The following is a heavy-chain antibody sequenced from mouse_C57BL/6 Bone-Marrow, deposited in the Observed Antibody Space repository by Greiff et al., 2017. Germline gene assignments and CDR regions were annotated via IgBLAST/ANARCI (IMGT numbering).Heavy chain of an antibody. J-gene: IGHJ2*01. CDR3: ARGTEDY. D-gene: IGHD3-3*01. CDR1: GYTFTSYW. V-gene: IGHV1-55*01. CDR2: IYPGSGST. Sequence: QVHVKQSGAELVKPGASVKMSCKASGYTFTSYWITWVKQRPGQGLEWIGDIYPGSGSTNYNEKFKSKATLTVDTSSSTAYMQLSSLTSEDSAVYYCARGTEDYWGQGTTLTVSS.